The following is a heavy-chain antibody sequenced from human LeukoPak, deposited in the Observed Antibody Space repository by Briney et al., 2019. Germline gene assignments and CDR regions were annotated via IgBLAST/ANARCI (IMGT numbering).Heavy chain of an antibody. V-gene: IGHV4-61*02. D-gene: IGHD6-13*01. CDR1: SASISSGTYY. Sequence: PSETLSLTCTVSSASISSGTYYWSWIRQPAGKGLEWIGRIYTTGSTNYNPSLKSRVTISVDTSKNQFSLKLSSVTAADTAVYYCARLYSRFGINWFDPWGQGTLVTVSS. CDR3: ARLYSRFGINWFDP. J-gene: IGHJ5*02. CDR2: IYTTGST.